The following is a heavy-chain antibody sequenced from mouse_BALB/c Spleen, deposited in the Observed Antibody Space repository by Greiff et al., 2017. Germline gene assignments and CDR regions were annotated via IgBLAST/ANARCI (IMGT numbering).Heavy chain of an antibody. V-gene: IGHV3-2*02. D-gene: IGHD1-2*01. Sequence: DVQLQESGPGLVKPSQSLSLTCTVTGYSITSDYAWNWIRQFPGNKLEWMGYISYSGSTSYNPSLKSRISITRDTSKNQFFLQLNSVTTEDTATYYCARWDYYGYSWFAYWGQGTLVTVSA. CDR1: GYSITSDYA. J-gene: IGHJ3*01. CDR3: ARWDYYGYSWFAY. CDR2: ISYSGST.